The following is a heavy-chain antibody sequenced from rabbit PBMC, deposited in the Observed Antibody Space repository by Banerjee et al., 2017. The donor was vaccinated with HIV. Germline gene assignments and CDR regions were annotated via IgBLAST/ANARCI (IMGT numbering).Heavy chain of an antibody. CDR1: GIDFNNNYW. CDR2: IDTGDGNT. Sequence: QSLEESGGDLVKPGASLTLTCTASGIDFNNNYWICWVRQAPGKGLELIACIDTGDGNTSYASWAKGRFTISKTSSPTVTLQMTSLTAADTATYFCARYSNYYGMDLWGPGTLVTVS. J-gene: IGHJ6*01. V-gene: IGHV1S40*01. CDR3: ARYSNYYGMDL.